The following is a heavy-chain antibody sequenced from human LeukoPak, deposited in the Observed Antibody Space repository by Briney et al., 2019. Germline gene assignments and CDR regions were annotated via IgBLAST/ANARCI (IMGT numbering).Heavy chain of an antibody. Sequence: PSETLSLTCTVSGGSISSYYWSWIRQPPGKGLEWIGYIYYSGSTNYNPSLKSRVTISVDTSKNQFSLKLSSVTAADTAVYYCARGKDYYESSGNFDYWGQGTLVTVSS. CDR2: IYYSGST. D-gene: IGHD3-22*01. CDR1: GGSISSYY. J-gene: IGHJ4*02. CDR3: ARGKDYYESSGNFDY. V-gene: IGHV4-59*01.